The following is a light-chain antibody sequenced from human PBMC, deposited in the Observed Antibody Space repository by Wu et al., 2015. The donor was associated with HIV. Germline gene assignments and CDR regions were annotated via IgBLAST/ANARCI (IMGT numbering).Light chain of an antibody. CDR2: DVS. CDR1: LGVGSF. Sequence: PGERATLSCRASLGVGSFLAWYQQRDGQSPRLLIYDVSKRATGIPARFSGSGSGTEFTLTISSTQSEDFAVYYCQQYDNWPPWTFGQGTKVEIK. CDR3: QQYDNWPPWT. V-gene: IGKV3D-15*01. J-gene: IGKJ1*01.